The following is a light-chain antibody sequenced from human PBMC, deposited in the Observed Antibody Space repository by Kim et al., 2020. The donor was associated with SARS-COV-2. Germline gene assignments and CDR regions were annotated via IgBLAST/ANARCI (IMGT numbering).Light chain of an antibody. CDR1: QSVSAGY. V-gene: IGKV3-20*01. Sequence: LSPGERATRSCRTIQSVSAGYLAWYQQKPGQAPRLLIYGASGRATGIPDRCSGSVSGTEITLTISRLEPEDFAVYYCQQFSTSPYSFGQGTKLEIK. CDR3: QQFSTSPYS. CDR2: GAS. J-gene: IGKJ2*03.